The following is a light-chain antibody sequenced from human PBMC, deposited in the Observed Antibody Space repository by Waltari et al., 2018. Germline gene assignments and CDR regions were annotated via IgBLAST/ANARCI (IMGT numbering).Light chain of an antibody. CDR2: GAS. J-gene: IGKJ1*01. CDR3: QHHFRLPAT. CDR1: QSVSNSY. Sequence: EIVLTQSPGTLSLSPGERATLSCRASQSVSNSYLAWYQQKPGQAPRLLIYGASSRATGIPDRFSGSGSGTDFTLTISRLEPEDSAVYYCQHHFRLPATFGQGTKVEIK. V-gene: IGKV3-20*01.